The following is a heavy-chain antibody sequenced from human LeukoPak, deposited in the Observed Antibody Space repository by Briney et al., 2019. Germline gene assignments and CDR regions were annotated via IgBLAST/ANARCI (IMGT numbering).Heavy chain of an antibody. CDR1: GYSISSGYY. CDR2: IYHGGST. J-gene: IGHJ3*01. Sequence: SETLSLTCTVSGYSISSGYYWGWIRQPPGKGLEWIGSIYHGGSTYYSPSLKSRVTISVDTSKNQFSLKLSSVTAADTAVYYCARRPVDYSSSDHAFDVWGPGTMVTVSS. CDR3: ARRPVDYSSSDHAFDV. V-gene: IGHV4-38-2*02. D-gene: IGHD3-22*01.